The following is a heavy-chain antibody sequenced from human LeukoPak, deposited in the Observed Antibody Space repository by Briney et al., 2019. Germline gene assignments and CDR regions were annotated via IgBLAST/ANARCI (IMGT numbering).Heavy chain of an antibody. CDR2: IYSGGST. CDR1: GFTVSSNY. Sequence: GGSLRLSCAASGFTVSSNYMSWVRQAPGKGLEWVSVIYSGGSTYYADSVKGRFTVSRDNSKNTLYLQMNSLRAEDTAVYYCAKGFSYYYYYYGMDVWGQGTTATVSS. V-gene: IGHV3-53*01. CDR3: AKGFSYYYYYYGMDV. J-gene: IGHJ6*02.